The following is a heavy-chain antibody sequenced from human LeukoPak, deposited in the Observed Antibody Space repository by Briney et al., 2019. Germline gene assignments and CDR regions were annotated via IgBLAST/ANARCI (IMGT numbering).Heavy chain of an antibody. Sequence: GASVKVSCKASGYTFTGYYMHWVRQAPGQGLEWMGWINPNSGGTNYAQKFQGRGTMTRDTSISTAYMELSRLRSDDTAVYYCARDRLRAQNWFDPWGQGTLVTVSS. CDR2: INPNSGGT. CDR3: ARDRLRAQNWFDP. V-gene: IGHV1-2*02. D-gene: IGHD3-16*01. CDR1: GYTFTGYY. J-gene: IGHJ5*02.